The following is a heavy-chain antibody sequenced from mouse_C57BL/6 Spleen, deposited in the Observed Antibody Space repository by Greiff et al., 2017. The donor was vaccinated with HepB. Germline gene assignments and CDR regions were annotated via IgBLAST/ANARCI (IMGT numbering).Heavy chain of an antibody. CDR2: IYPGDGDT. V-gene: IGHV1-80*01. J-gene: IGHJ3*01. Sequence: QVHVKQSGAELVKPGASVKISCKASGYAFSSYWMNWVKQRPGKGLEWIGQIYPGDGDTNYNGKFKGKATLTADKSSSTAYMQRSSLTSEDSAVYFCARGELLAYWGQGTLVTVSA. D-gene: IGHD2-1*01. CDR1: GYAFSSYW. CDR3: ARGELLAY.